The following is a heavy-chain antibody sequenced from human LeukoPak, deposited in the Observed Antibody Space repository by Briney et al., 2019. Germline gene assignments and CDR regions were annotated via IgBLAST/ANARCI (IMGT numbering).Heavy chain of an antibody. D-gene: IGHD4/OR15-4a*01. V-gene: IGHV4-39*07. CDR2: TNHSGST. CDR1: GGSISSSSYY. Sequence: SETLSLTCTVSGGSISSSSYYWSWIRQPPGKGLEWIGETNHSGSTNYNPSLKSRVTISVDTSKNQFSLKLSSVTAADTAVYYCARGRTRVRYYYGMDVWGQGTTVTVSS. J-gene: IGHJ6*02. CDR3: ARGRTRVRYYYGMDV.